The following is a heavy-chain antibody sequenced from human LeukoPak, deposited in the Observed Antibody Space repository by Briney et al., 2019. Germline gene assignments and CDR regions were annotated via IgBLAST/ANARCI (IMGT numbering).Heavy chain of an antibody. CDR1: GYTFTSYD. J-gene: IGHJ4*02. V-gene: IGHV1-8*03. Sequence: GASVTVSCKASGYTFTSYDINWVRQATGQGLEWMGWMNPNSGYTVYAQKFQGRVTITRNTSISTAYMELSSLRSEDTAVYYCARVAGSIDYWGQGTLVTVSS. D-gene: IGHD6-19*01. CDR3: ARVAGSIDY. CDR2: MNPNSGYT.